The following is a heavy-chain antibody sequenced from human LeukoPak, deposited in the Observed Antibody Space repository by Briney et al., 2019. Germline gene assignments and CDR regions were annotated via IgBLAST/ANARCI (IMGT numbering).Heavy chain of an antibody. CDR3: AKSGGSYSHFDY. D-gene: IGHD1-26*01. V-gene: IGHV3-30*18. Sequence: GGSLRLSCAASGFTFSSYGMHWVRQAPGKGLEWVAVISYDGSNKYYADSVKGRFTISRDNSKNTLYLQMNSLRAEDTAVYYCAKSGGSYSHFDYWGRGTLVTVSS. J-gene: IGHJ4*02. CDR2: ISYDGSNK. CDR1: GFTFSSYG.